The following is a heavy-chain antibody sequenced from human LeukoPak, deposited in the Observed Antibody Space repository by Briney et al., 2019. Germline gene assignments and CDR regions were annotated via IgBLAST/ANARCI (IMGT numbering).Heavy chain of an antibody. CDR1: GYSLTNHY. CDR2: ILHTGST. Sequence: PSETLSLTCAVSGYSLTNHYWIWIRQPPGKGLECIVEILHTGSTNYNPSFKSRITISIDTSKNQFFLSLTSVTAADTAVYYCARGPAAVHPWGQGTLVTVSS. D-gene: IGHD6-13*01. J-gene: IGHJ5*02. V-gene: IGHV4-34*12. CDR3: ARGPAAVHP.